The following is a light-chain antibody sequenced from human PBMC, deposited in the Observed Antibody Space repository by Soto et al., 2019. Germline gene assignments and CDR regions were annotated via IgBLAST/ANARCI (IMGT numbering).Light chain of an antibody. J-gene: IGLJ1*01. V-gene: IGLV1-40*01. Sequence: QSLLTQPPSVSGAPGQRVTVSCSGNTSNIWANYDLHWYQHLPGIAPKLLIYGKTNRPSGVPARFSGSRSVTSASLAITGLQAEDDGYYFCQAFDRDLXFYVFGTGTKVXV. CDR1: TSNIWANYD. CDR3: QAFDRDLXFYV. CDR2: GKT.